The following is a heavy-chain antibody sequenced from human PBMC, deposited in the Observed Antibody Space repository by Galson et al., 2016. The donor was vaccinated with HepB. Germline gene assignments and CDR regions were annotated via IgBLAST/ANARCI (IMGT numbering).Heavy chain of an antibody. CDR1: GGSVSSAAYY. CDR2: IFNSGTS. D-gene: IGHD6-13*01. J-gene: IGHJ4*02. CDR3: ATHSNTAGYTSSRWDS. Sequence: TLYLTCTVSGGSVSSAAYYWSWIRQHPGKGLEWIGYIFNSGTSRYNPSRRSRVAMSVDGSNNQFPLTLTSVTAADTAVYYCATHSNTAGYTSSRWDSWGQGTLVTVSS. V-gene: IGHV4-31*03.